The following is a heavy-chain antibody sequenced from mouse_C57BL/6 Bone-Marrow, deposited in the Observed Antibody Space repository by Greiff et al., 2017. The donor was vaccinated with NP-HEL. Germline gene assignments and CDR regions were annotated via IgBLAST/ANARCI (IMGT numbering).Heavy chain of an antibody. Sequence: EVKLVESGGDLVKPGGSLKLSCAASGFTFSSYGMSWVRQTPDKRLEWVATISSGGSYTNYPDSVKGRITIAKDHAKNSLYLQMSSLKYEAAAMYYCARHGGPGLAYWGQGTLVTVSA. CDR3: ARHGGPGLAY. CDR1: GFTFSSYG. J-gene: IGHJ3*01. CDR2: ISSGGSYT. V-gene: IGHV5-6*01.